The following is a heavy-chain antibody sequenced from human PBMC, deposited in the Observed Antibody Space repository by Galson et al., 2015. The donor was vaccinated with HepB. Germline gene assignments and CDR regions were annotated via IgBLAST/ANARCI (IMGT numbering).Heavy chain of an antibody. J-gene: IGHJ4*02. Sequence: SLRLSCAASGFTFSSYSMNWVRQAPGKGLEWVSSISSSSSYINYADSVKGRFTISRDNAKNSLYLQMNSLRAEDTAVYYCARGGIAVAGTDYWGQGTLVTVSS. CDR3: ARGGIAVAGTDY. V-gene: IGHV3-21*01. D-gene: IGHD6-19*01. CDR2: ISSSSSYI. CDR1: GFTFSSYS.